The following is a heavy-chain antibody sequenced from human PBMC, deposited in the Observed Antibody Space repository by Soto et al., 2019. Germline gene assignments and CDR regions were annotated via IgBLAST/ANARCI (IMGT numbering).Heavy chain of an antibody. J-gene: IGHJ4*02. Sequence: SETLSLTCTVSGDSITSSSHYWGWIRQPPGKGLESIANIYYDGNTYYNPSLKSRVTISLDTSKNQFSLRLNSVTAADTAVYYCVRSSSEPRVFMYPFEHWGLGTLVTVS. CDR1: GDSITSSSHY. CDR3: VRSSSEPRVFMYPFEH. CDR2: IYYDGNT. V-gene: IGHV4-39*01. D-gene: IGHD3-22*01.